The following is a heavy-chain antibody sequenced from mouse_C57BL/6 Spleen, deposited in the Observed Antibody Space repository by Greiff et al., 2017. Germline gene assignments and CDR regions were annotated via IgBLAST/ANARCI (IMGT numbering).Heavy chain of an antibody. CDR3: ARGNGNYLAWFAY. V-gene: IGHV1-59*01. J-gene: IGHJ3*01. CDR2: IDPSDSYT. D-gene: IGHD2-1*01. CDR1: GYTFTSYW. Sequence: QVQLQQPGAELVRPGTSVKLSCTASGYTFTSYWMHWVKQRPGQGLEWIGVIDPSDSYTNYNQKFKGKATLTVDTSSSTAYMQLSSLTSEDSAVYYCARGNGNYLAWFAYWGQGTLVTVSA.